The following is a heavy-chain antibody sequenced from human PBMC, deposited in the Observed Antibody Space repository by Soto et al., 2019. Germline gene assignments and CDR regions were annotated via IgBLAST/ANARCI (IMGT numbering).Heavy chain of an antibody. V-gene: IGHV3-30*19. CDR2: ISYDGSNK. Sequence: GGSLRLSCAASGFTFSSYGMHWVRQAPGKGLEWVAVISYDGSNKYYADSVKGRFTISRDNSKNTLYLQMNSLRAEDTAVYYCARSNQQFDWFDPWGQGTLVTVSS. CDR3: ARSNQQFDWFDP. D-gene: IGHD7-27*01. J-gene: IGHJ5*02. CDR1: GFTFSSYG.